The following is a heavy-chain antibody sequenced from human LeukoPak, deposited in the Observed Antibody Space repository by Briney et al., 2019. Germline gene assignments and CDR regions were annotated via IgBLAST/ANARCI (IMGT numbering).Heavy chain of an antibody. V-gene: IGHV3-9*01. J-gene: IGHJ4*02. CDR1: GFTFDDYA. D-gene: IGHD1-1*01. CDR3: AKGLMTSQLYFDY. Sequence: AGGSLRLSCAASGFTFDDYATHWVRQAPGKGLEWVSGISWNSGSIVYADSVKGRFTISRDNAKNSLYLQMTSLRAEDTALYYCAKGLMTSQLYFDYWGQGTLVTVSS. CDR2: ISWNSGSI.